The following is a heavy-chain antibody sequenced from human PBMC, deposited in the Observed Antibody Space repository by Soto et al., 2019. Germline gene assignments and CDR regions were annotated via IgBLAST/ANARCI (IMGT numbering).Heavy chain of an antibody. D-gene: IGHD1-26*01. CDR1: ADSVSSNSAA. V-gene: IGHV6-1*01. Sequence: QVQLQQSGPGLVKPSQTLSVTCGISADSVSSNSAAWNWLRQSPSRGLEWLGRTYYRSKWYNDYAVSLESRITINPDTAKHHFSLQLNFVTTEDTAVYFCARGEQYSGRIFDYWGQGTLVTVSS. CDR3: ARGEQYSGRIFDY. J-gene: IGHJ4*02. CDR2: TYYRSKWYN.